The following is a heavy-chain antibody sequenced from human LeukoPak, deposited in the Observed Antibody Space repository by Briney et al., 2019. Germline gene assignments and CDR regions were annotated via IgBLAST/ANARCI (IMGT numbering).Heavy chain of an antibody. J-gene: IGHJ4*02. CDR3: ARDFGWQQFDY. CDR1: GFTFSTSW. D-gene: IGHD5-24*01. Sequence: GGSLRLSCAASGFTFSTSWMTWVRQAPGKGPEWVANIKEDGSEKYYVDSVKGRLTISRDNAKNSLYLQMNSLRAEDTAVYYCARDFGWQQFDYWGQGTLVTVSS. V-gene: IGHV3-7*01. CDR2: IKEDGSEK.